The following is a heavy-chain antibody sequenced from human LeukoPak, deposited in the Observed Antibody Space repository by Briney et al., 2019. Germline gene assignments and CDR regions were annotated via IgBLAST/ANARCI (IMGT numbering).Heavy chain of an antibody. CDR3: ARVEATTRPFDY. CDR2: ISSSSSYI. J-gene: IGHJ4*02. CDR1: GFTFSSYS. D-gene: IGHD4-11*01. Sequence: GGSLRPSCAASGFTFSSYSMNWVRRPPGKGREGVSSISSSSSYIYYADSVKGRFTISRDNAKNSLYLQMNSLRAEDTAVYYCARVEATTRPFDYWGQGTLVTVSS. V-gene: IGHV3-21*01.